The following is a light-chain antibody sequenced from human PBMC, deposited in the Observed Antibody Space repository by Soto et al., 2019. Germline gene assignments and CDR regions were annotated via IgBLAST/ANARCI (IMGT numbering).Light chain of an antibody. V-gene: IGKV3D-20*02. CDR1: QSVSKN. CDR3: QQQDILTIT. CDR2: DIS. J-gene: IGKJ5*01. Sequence: IVMTHSPATLSVSPGERATLSCRASQSVSKNLAWYQQKPGQAPRILIYDISSRATGIPDRFSGAGSGTDFTLTISRLENEDFALYYGQQQDILTITFGQGTRLEIK.